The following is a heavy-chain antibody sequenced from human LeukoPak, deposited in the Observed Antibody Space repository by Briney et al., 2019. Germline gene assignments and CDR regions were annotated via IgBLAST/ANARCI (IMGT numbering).Heavy chain of an antibody. V-gene: IGHV4-34*01. J-gene: IGHJ4*02. CDR1: GGSFSGYY. CDR2: INHSGST. Sequence: SETLSLTCAVYGGSFSGYYWSWIRQPPGKGLEWIGEINHSGSTNYNPSLKSRVTISVDTSKNRFSLKLSSVTAADTAVYYCARGIAKQDFDYWGQGTLVTVSS. CDR3: ARGIAKQDFDY.